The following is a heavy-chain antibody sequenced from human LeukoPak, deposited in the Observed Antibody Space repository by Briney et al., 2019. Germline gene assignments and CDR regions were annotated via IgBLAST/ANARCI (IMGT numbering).Heavy chain of an antibody. Sequence: PGGSLRLSCAASGFTFSSYWMSWVRQAPGKGLEWVGNLKHDGSEKNYVDSVKGRFTMSRDNAKNSLYLQMNSLRAEETAVYYCARDPYSGYFDYWGQGTLVTVSS. CDR2: LKHDGSEK. CDR1: GFTFSSYW. V-gene: IGHV3-7*05. D-gene: IGHD6-13*01. J-gene: IGHJ4*02. CDR3: ARDPYSGYFDY.